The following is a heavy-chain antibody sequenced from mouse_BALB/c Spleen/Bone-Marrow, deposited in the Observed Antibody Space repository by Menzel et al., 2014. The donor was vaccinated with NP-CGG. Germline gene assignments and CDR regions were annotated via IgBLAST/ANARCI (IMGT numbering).Heavy chain of an antibody. V-gene: IGHV1-69*02. D-gene: IGHD2-1*01. CDR3: ARHGNLRSYYVMVY. CDR1: GYTFTSYW. CDR2: IYPSDSYT. Sequence: SAPVLSSPSSSVKLSCNASGYTFTSYWINWVKQRPGQGLEWIGNIYPSDSYTNYNQKFKDKATLTVDKSSSTAYMQLSSLTSEDSAVYFCARHGNLRSYYVMVYW. J-gene: IGHJ4*01.